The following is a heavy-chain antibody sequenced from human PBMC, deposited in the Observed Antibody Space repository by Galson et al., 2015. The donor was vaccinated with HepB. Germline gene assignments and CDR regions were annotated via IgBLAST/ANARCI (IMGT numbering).Heavy chain of an antibody. Sequence: SLRLSCAASGFTFSTYGLSWVRQAPGKGLEWVSAIGGAARTFYADSVRGRFTISRDNSKNTLYLQLNSLRAEDTAVYFCAKEVQYQELLTLDYWGQGTLVTVSS. CDR2: IGGAART. CDR3: AKEVQYQELLTLDY. J-gene: IGHJ4*02. V-gene: IGHV3-23*01. D-gene: IGHD2-2*01. CDR1: GFTFSTYG.